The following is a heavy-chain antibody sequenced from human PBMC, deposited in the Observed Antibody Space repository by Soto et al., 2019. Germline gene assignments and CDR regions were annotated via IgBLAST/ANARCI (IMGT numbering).Heavy chain of an antibody. CDR1: GFTFSSHW. CDR2: IKSDGSTT. CDR3: ARREGFCSGGSCQGWFDA. V-gene: IGHV3-74*01. J-gene: IGHJ5*02. D-gene: IGHD2-15*01. Sequence: HPGGSLRLSCAASGFTFSSHWVHWVRQAPGKGLVWVSRIKSDGSTTNYADSVKGRFTISRDNAKNMVYLQMNSLRAEDTAVYYCARREGFCSGGSCQGWFDAWGQGT.